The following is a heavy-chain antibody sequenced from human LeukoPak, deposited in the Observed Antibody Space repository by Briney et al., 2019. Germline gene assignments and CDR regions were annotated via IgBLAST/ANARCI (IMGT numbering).Heavy chain of an antibody. CDR1: GFTFSSYA. D-gene: IGHD6-13*01. Sequence: GGSLRLSCAASGFTFSSYAMSWLRQAPGKGLEWVSAISGSGGSTYYADSVKGRFTISRDNSKNTLYLQMNSLRAEDTAVYYCAGSLGYSSSWPIYYYYYYMDVWGKGTTVTVFS. J-gene: IGHJ6*03. V-gene: IGHV3-23*01. CDR2: ISGSGGST. CDR3: AGSLGYSSSWPIYYYYYYMDV.